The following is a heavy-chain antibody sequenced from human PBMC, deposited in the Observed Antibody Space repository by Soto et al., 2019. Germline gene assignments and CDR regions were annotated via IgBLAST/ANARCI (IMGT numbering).Heavy chain of an antibody. J-gene: IGHJ6*02. CDR2: ISHDGSNK. D-gene: IGHD6-19*01. CDR3: AKHLIAVAGYLHGMGV. Sequence: QVQLVESGGGVVQPGRSLRLSCAASGFTFSSYGMHWVRQAPGKGLEWVAVISHDGSNKYFADSVKGRFTISRDNSQYTLYLQMNSLRAEDTAVYYCAKHLIAVAGYLHGMGVWGHGTTVTVSS. V-gene: IGHV3-30*18. CDR1: GFTFSSYG.